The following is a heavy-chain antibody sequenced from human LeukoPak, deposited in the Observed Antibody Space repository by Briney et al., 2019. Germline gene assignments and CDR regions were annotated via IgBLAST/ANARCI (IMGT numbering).Heavy chain of an antibody. D-gene: IGHD5-18*01. V-gene: IGHV3-23*01. Sequence: GGSLRLSCAASGFTFSYYGMNWVRQAPGKGLEWVSGVTGSGTSTYYADSVRGRFTISRDNSKNTLYLQMNSLRVEDTAVYYCTQYTYGFFQYWGQGTLVTVSS. J-gene: IGHJ4*02. CDR1: GFTFSYYG. CDR2: VTGSGTST. CDR3: TQYTYGFFQY.